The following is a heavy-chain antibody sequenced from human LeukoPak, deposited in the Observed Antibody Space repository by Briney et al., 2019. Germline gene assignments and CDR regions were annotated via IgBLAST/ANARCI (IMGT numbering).Heavy chain of an antibody. V-gene: IGHV3-23*01. D-gene: IGHD3-22*01. CDR2: ISGSGGST. Sequence: GGSLRLSCAASGFTFSSYAMSWVRQAPGKGLEWVSAISGSGGSTYYADSVKGRFTISRDNSKNTLYLQMNSLRAEDTAVYYCAKDPHDSSGSGMDVWGKGTTVTVSS. J-gene: IGHJ6*04. CDR3: AKDPHDSSGSGMDV. CDR1: GFTFSSYA.